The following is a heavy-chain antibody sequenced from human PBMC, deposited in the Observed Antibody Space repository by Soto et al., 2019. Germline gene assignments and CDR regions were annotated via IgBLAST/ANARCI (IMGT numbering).Heavy chain of an antibody. CDR1: GGSLNDYX. CDR2: ISHGGTT. CDR3: ARGQLLSDY. V-gene: IGHV4-34*01. J-gene: IGHJ4*02. Sequence: SETLSLTCAVFGGSLNDYXWSWIRQPPGKGLEWIGQISHGGTTNYNPSLKSRVIISVDTSKNQFSLRLNSVTAADTAVYYCARGQLLSDYWGQGKMVTVSS. D-gene: IGHD2-2*01.